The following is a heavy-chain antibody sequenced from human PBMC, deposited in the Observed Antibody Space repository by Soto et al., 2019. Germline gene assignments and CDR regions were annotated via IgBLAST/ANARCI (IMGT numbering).Heavy chain of an antibody. V-gene: IGHV3-11*05. CDR2: ISSSSSYT. Sequence: QVQLVESGGGLVKPGGSLRLSCAASGFTFSDYYMSWIRQAPGKGLEWVSYISSSSSYTNYAVSVKGRFTISRDNAKISLYLQMTSPTSEDTAVYYCARSTATTSSFDYWCQGTLVTVSS. D-gene: IGHD4-17*01. CDR1: GFTFSDYY. J-gene: IGHJ4*02. CDR3: ARSTATTSSFDY.